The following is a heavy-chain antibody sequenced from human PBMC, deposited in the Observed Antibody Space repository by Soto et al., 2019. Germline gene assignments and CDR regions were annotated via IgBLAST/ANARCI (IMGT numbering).Heavy chain of an antibody. CDR3: ARSPGYSYGDY. J-gene: IGHJ4*02. D-gene: IGHD5-18*01. CDR2: INPSGGSA. V-gene: IGHV1-46*01. CDR1: GYTVTSYY. Sequence: ASVKVSCKASGYTVTSYYMHWVRQAPGQGLEWMGIINPSGGSANYAQKFQGRVTMTRDTSTSTAYMELSSLRSEDTAVYYCARSPGYSYGDYWGQGTLVTVSS.